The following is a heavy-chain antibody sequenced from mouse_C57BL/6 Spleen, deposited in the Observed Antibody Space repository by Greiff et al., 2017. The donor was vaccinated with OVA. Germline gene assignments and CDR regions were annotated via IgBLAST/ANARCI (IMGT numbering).Heavy chain of an antibody. V-gene: IGHV1-82*01. CDR2: IYPGDGDT. Sequence: QVQLQQSGPELVKPGASVKIPCKASGYAFSSSWMNWVKQRPGKGLEWIGRIYPGDGDTNYNGKFKGKATLTADKSSSTAYMQLSSLTSEDSAVYCCARNWDDDWGKGTTLTVSS. CDR3: ARNWDDD. D-gene: IGHD4-1*01. CDR1: GYAFSSSW. J-gene: IGHJ2*01.